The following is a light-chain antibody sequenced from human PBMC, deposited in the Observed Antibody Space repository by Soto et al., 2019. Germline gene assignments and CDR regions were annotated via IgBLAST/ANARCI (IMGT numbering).Light chain of an antibody. CDR3: AAWDDSLHGVA. Sequence: QLVLTQPPSASGTPGQSVTLSCSGSTSNIGSNAVNWYQQLPGTAPKLLIYKNNQRPSGVPDRFSGSKFGTSASLAISGLQSEDEADYHCAAWDDSLHGVAFGGGTKLTVI. CDR2: KNN. V-gene: IGLV1-44*01. CDR1: TSNIGSNA. J-gene: IGLJ3*02.